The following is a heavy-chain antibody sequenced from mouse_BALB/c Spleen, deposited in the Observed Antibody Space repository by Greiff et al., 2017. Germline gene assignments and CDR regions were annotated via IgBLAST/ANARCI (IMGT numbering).Heavy chain of an antibody. V-gene: IGHV1-82*01. Sequence: QVQLQQSGPELVKPGASVKISCKASGYAFSSSWMNWVKQRPGQGLEWIGRIYPGDGDTNYNGKFKGKATLTADKSSSTAYMQLSSLTSVDSAVYFCARDGKGYFDYWGQGTTLTVSS. J-gene: IGHJ2*01. CDR2: IYPGDGDT. D-gene: IGHD2-1*01. CDR1: GYAFSSSW. CDR3: ARDGKGYFDY.